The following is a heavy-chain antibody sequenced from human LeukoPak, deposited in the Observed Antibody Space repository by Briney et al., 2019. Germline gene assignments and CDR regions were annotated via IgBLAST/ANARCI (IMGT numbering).Heavy chain of an antibody. CDR2: IWGGGGCP. D-gene: IGHD3-9*01. Sequence: GGSLRLSCAASGFTFSKYAMTWVRQAPGKGLEWVSTIWGGGGCPFYADSVKGRFTISRDNSKNTLSLQMNSLRAEDTALYYCAKDLDDILTGYYVGFDYWDKGTLVTVAS. CDR3: AKDLDDILTGYYVGFDY. J-gene: IGHJ4*02. V-gene: IGHV3-23*01. CDR1: GFTFSKYA.